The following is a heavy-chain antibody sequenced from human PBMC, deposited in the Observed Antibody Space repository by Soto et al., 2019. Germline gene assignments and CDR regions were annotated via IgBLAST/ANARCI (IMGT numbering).Heavy chain of an antibody. CDR2: INAGNGNT. V-gene: IGHV1-3*01. D-gene: IGHD1-26*01. CDR1: GYTFTSYA. Sequence: ASVKVSCKASGYTFTSYAMHWVRQAPRQRLEWMGWINAGNGNTKYSQKFQGRVTITRDTSASTAYMELSSLRSEDTAVYYCARDGSWAYNYYYMDVWGKGTTVTVSS. J-gene: IGHJ6*03. CDR3: ARDGSWAYNYYYMDV.